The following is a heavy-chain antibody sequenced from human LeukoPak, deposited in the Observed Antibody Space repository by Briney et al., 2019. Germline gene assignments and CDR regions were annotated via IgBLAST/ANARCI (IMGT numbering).Heavy chain of an antibody. Sequence: PSQTLSLTCTVSGGSISSGSYYWRWIRQPAGRGLEGIGRIYTSGSTNYNPSLKSRVTISVATSKNQFSLKLSSVTAADTAVYYCAGYDYVWGSYRRDYWGQGTLVTVSS. CDR3: AGYDYVWGSYRRDY. V-gene: IGHV4-61*02. CDR2: IYTSGST. J-gene: IGHJ4*02. CDR1: GGSISSGSYY. D-gene: IGHD3-16*02.